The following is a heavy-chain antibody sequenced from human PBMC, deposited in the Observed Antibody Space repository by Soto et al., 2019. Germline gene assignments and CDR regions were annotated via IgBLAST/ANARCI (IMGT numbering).Heavy chain of an antibody. CDR1: GCTFSTYS. J-gene: IGHJ4*02. D-gene: IGHD3-10*01. Sequence: PGGSLRLSCAGVGCTFSTYSMNWVRQAPGKGLEWVSSIYGNGGGTFYADSVKGRFTISRDNSKNTLYLQMDSLRAEDTAVYYCVRHLGAQFFGDSGPDYWGQGTLVTVSS. CDR3: VRHLGAQFFGDSGPDY. CDR2: IYGNGGGT. V-gene: IGHV3-23*01.